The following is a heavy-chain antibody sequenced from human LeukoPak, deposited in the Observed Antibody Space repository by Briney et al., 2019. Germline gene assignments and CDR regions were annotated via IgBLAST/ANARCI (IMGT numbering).Heavy chain of an antibody. V-gene: IGHV4-39*07. CDR1: GGSISSSSYY. Sequence: ASETLSLTCTVSGGSISSSSYYWGWIRQPPGKGLEWIGSIYYSGSTYYNPSLKSRVTISVDTSKNQFSLKLSSVTAADTAVYYCARDVGGWFDPWGQGTLVTVSS. CDR2: IYYSGST. CDR3: ARDVGGWFDP. J-gene: IGHJ5*02.